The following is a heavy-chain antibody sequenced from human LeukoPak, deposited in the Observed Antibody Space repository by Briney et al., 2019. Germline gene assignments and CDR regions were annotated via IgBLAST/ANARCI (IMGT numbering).Heavy chain of an antibody. V-gene: IGHV4-61*09. CDR2: IHTTGST. CDR3: ARCTSTSCYNFDY. CDR1: GGSINSGSYY. D-gene: IGHD2-2*02. Sequence: SQTLSLTCTVSGGSINSGSYYWIWIRQSAGKGLEWIGHIHTTGSTNCNPSLKSRVTTSLDTSKNQFSLKLNSVTAADTAVYYCARCTSTSCYNFDYWGQGSLVTVSS. J-gene: IGHJ4*02.